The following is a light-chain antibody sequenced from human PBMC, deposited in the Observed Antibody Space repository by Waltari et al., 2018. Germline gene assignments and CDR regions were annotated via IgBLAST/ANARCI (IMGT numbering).Light chain of an antibody. CDR1: QSVSRN. Sequence: EKVMTQSPATLSVSPGERATLSCRASQSVSRNLAWSQQKPGQAPRLLIYGASTRATGIPARFSGSGSGTEFTLTISSLQSEDFAVYYCQQYNNWPITFGQGTRLEIK. J-gene: IGKJ5*01. CDR3: QQYNNWPIT. CDR2: GAS. V-gene: IGKV3-15*01.